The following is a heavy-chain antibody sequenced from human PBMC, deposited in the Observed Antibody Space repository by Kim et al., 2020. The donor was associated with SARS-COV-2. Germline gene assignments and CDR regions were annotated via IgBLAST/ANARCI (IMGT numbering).Heavy chain of an antibody. Sequence: GGSLRLSCAASGFTFSNAWMSWVRQAPRKGLEWVGRIKSKTDGGTTDYAAPVKGRFTISRDDSKNTLYLQMNSLKTEDTAVYYCTTESVRGYTLRGYFDYWGQGTLVTVSS. V-gene: IGHV3-15*01. CDR2: IKSKTDGGTT. D-gene: IGHD5-18*01. CDR3: TTESVRGYTLRGYFDY. J-gene: IGHJ4*02. CDR1: GFTFSNAW.